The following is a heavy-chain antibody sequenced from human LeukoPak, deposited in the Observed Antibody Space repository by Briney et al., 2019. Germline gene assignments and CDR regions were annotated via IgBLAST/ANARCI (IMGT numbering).Heavy chain of an antibody. V-gene: IGHV3-30*04. D-gene: IGHD6-13*01. Sequence: PGRSLRLSCAASGFTFSSYAMHWVRQAPGKGLEWVAVISYDGSSKYYADSVKGRFSISRDNSKNTLYLQMNSLRAEDTAVYYCARVGSSSPTRDYYDGMDVWGQGTTVTVSS. CDR1: GFTFSSYA. CDR3: ARVGSSSPTRDYYDGMDV. CDR2: ISYDGSSK. J-gene: IGHJ6*02.